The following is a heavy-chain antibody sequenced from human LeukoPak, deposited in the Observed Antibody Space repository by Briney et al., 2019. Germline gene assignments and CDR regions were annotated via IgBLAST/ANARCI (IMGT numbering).Heavy chain of an antibody. CDR2: FTSSSSYI. J-gene: IGHJ6*02. CDR3: ARGQQQLYYYYYGMDV. V-gene: IGHV3-21*01. D-gene: IGHD6-13*01. Sequence: GGPMRLSCAASGFTFSSYTINWARQAPGKGLEWVSSFTSSSSYIYYADSVKGRFTISRDNAKNSLYLQMNSLRAEDTAVYYCARGQQQLYYYYYGMDVWGQGTTVTVSS. CDR1: GFTFSSYT.